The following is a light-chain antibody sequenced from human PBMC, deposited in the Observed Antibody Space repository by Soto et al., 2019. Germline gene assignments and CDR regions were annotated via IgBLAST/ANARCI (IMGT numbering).Light chain of an antibody. CDR3: CSYASSSSYV. J-gene: IGLJ1*01. Sequence: QSVLTQPASVSGSPGQSITISCSGTTSDVGGYNLVSWYQHHTAKAPKLLIYEGTQRPSGVSSRFSGSKSGNTASLTISGLQAEDEADYYCCSYASSSSYVFGTGTRSPS. CDR2: EGT. V-gene: IGLV2-23*01. CDR1: TSDVGGYNL.